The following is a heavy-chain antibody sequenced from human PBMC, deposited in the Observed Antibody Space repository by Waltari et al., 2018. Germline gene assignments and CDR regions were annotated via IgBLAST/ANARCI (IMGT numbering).Heavy chain of an antibody. V-gene: IGHV1-69*13. CDR1: GGTFSSYA. Sequence: QVQLVQSGAEVKKPGSSVKGSCKACGGTFSSYAISWERQAPGQGIEWMGGIIPIFGTANYAQKFQGRVTITADESTSTAYMELSSLRSEDTAVYYCARASSDYYGSGSYKWYWFDPWGQGTLVTVSS. CDR3: ARASSDYYGSGSYKWYWFDP. D-gene: IGHD3-10*01. CDR2: IIPIFGTA. J-gene: IGHJ5*02.